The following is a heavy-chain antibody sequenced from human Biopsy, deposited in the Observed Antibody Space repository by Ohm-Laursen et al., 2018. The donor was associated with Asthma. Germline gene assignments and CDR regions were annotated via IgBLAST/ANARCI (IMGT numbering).Heavy chain of an antibody. CDR3: ARGDSSGWSHYYFDY. CDR1: GFTVSRDH. CDR2: IYGGGTS. D-gene: IGHD6-19*01. V-gene: IGHV3-53*01. J-gene: IGHJ4*02. Sequence: SLRFSCSASGFTVSRDHMFWVRQAPGKGLEWVSVIYGGGTSHTADSVRGRFTISRDFSKNTLHLQMHSLRVEDTAVYYCARGDSSGWSHYYFDYWGQGTLVTVSS.